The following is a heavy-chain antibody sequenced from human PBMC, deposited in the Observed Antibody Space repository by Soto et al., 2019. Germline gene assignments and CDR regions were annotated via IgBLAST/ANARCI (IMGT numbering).Heavy chain of an antibody. D-gene: IGHD3-22*01. Sequence: ASVKVSCKASGYTFTSYYMHWVRQAPGQGLEWMGLINPSGGSTSYAQKFQGRVTMTSDTSTSTVYMELSSLRSEETAVYYCARDYYDSSGYSPDAFDIWGQGTMVTVSS. CDR1: GYTFTSYY. V-gene: IGHV1-46*01. CDR2: INPSGGST. J-gene: IGHJ3*02. CDR3: ARDYYDSSGYSPDAFDI.